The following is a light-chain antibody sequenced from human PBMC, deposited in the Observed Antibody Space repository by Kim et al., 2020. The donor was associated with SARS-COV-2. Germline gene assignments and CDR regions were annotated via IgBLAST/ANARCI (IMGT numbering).Light chain of an antibody. Sequence: QSALTQPASVSGSPGQSITISCTGTSSDVGGYNYVSWYQQHPGKAPKLMIYDVSKRPSGVSNRFSGSKSGNTASLTISGLQAEDEADYYCSSYTSSSNLWVFGTGTKLTVL. CDR3: SSYTSSSNLWV. V-gene: IGLV2-14*01. J-gene: IGLJ1*01. CDR2: DVS. CDR1: SSDVGGYNY.